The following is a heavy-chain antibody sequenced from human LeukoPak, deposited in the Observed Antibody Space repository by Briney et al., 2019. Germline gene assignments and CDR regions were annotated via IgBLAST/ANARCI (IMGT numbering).Heavy chain of an antibody. V-gene: IGHV4-4*02. J-gene: IGHJ4*02. CDR3: AREGGPYRPLDY. Sequence: SGTLSLTCGVSGGSITNTNYWTWVRQPPGKGLEWIGEVNLQGSTNYNPSLVGRVAISVDTSENHISLQLTSVTAADTAVYYCAREGGPYRPLDYSGQGTLVTVSS. CDR1: GGSITNTNY. CDR2: VNLQGST.